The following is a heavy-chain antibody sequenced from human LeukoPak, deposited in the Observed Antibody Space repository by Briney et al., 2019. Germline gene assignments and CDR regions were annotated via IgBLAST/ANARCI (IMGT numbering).Heavy chain of an antibody. CDR1: GFTFSNSA. D-gene: IGHD5-18*01. J-gene: IGHJ4*02. Sequence: GGSLRLSCAASGFTFSNSALSWVRQAPGKGLEWVSDISGNGGSTYYADSVKGRFTISRDNSKNTLYLQMNSLRAEDTAVYYCAKRIQSAMATGYWGQGTLVTVSS. CDR2: ISGNGGST. V-gene: IGHV3-23*01. CDR3: AKRIQSAMATGY.